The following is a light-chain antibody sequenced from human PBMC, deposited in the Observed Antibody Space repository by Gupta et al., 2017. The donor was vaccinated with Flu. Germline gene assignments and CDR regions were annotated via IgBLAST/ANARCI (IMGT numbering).Light chain of an antibody. Sequence: GERTTIFWDGAKIGSKSVHWYQLRPAPAPVVLVYDESDRPSEIPARFSGSNSGTTATLTITRVEAGDEADYYCQLWDSSSDPLVFGGGTKLTVL. CDR2: DES. CDR1: KIGSKS. J-gene: IGLJ2*01. V-gene: IGLV3-21*02. CDR3: QLWDSSSDPLV.